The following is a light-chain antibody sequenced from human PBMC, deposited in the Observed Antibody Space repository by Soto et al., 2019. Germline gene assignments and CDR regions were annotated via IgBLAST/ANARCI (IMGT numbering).Light chain of an antibody. J-gene: IGKJ5*01. Sequence: ETVLTQSPATLSLSPGERATLSCRASQSVSSFLAWYQQKPGQAPRLLIYDASNRATGIPARFSGSGSGTDFTLTISSLEPEDFAVYYCQQRGNWPPITFGQGTRLDIK. CDR1: QSVSSF. V-gene: IGKV3-11*01. CDR2: DAS. CDR3: QQRGNWPPIT.